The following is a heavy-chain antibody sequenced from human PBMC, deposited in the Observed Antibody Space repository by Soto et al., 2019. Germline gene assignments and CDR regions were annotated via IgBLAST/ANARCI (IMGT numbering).Heavy chain of an antibody. CDR3: ARDFMCPYGSPGCFFDY. V-gene: IGHV3-21*04. D-gene: IGHD2-15*01. J-gene: IGHJ4*02. Sequence: GGSLRLPCAAFGFTFSSYCVRWVRQAPGKGLEWVSSIYSSGRYIYYAASVKGRFTISRDNAKNSLYLQMNSLRAEDTALYHCARDFMCPYGSPGCFFDYWGQGNMVTAPQ. CDR2: IYSSGRYI. CDR1: GFTFSSYC.